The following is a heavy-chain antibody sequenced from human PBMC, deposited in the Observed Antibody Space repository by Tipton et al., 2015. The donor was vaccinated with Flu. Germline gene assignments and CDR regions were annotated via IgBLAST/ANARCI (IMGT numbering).Heavy chain of an antibody. CDR1: GFTFSSYW. CDR2: IKQDGGEI. Sequence: SLRLSCAASGFTFSSYWMSWVRQAPGKGLEWVANIKQDGGEIYYVDSVKGRFTISRDNAKNSVFLQMNSLRAEDSAVYYCVSAIAAASSRWGQGTLVTVSS. J-gene: IGHJ4*02. D-gene: IGHD6-13*01. V-gene: IGHV3-7*03. CDR3: VSAIAAASSR.